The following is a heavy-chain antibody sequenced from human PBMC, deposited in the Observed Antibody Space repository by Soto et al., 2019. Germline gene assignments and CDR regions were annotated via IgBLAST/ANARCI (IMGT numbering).Heavy chain of an antibody. D-gene: IGHD3-16*01. CDR3: ARDGDVNTGFGKDY. CDR2: IWYDGGNK. J-gene: IGHJ4*02. Sequence: LRLSCAASGFTFSNYGMHWVRQAPGKGLEWVAFIWYDGGNKYYAESVKGRFTISRDNSKNTLYLQMNSLRAEDTAVYYCARDGDVNTGFGKDYWGQGTLVTVSS. CDR1: GFTFSNYG. V-gene: IGHV3-33*01.